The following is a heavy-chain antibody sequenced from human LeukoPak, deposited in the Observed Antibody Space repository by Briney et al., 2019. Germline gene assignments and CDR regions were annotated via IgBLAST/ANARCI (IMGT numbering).Heavy chain of an antibody. J-gene: IGHJ2*01. V-gene: IGHV4-61*08. CDR1: GGSISSGDYY. CDR3: ARDPDYYDSSGSSGYFDL. CDR2: IYYSGST. Sequence: SETLSLTCTVSGGSISSGDYYWSWIRQPPGKGLEWIGYIYYSGSTYYNPSLKSRVTISVDTSKNQFSLKLSSVTAADTAVYYCARDPDYYDSSGSSGYFDLWGRGTLVTVSS. D-gene: IGHD3-22*01.